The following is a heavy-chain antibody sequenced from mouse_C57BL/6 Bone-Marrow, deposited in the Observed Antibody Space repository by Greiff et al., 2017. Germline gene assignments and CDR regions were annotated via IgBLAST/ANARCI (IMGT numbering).Heavy chain of an antibody. D-gene: IGHD6-2*01. V-gene: IGHV1-74*01. Sequence: VQLQQPGAELVKPGASVQVSCKASGYTFTSYCMHCVKQRPGQGLEWIGRIHPSDSDTNYNQKFKGKATLTVDKSSSTAYMQLSSLTSEDSAVYYWAMGASLRSQPRYWGQCRTLTVSS. CDR3: AMGASLRSQPRY. J-gene: IGHJ2*01. CDR2: IHPSDSDT. CDR1: GYTFTSYC.